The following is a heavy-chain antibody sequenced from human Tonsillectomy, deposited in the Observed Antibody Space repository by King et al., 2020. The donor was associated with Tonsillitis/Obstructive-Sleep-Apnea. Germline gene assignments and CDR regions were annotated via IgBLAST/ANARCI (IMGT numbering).Heavy chain of an antibody. J-gene: IGHJ4*02. CDR2: INHSGST. CDR1: GGSFSGYY. D-gene: IGHD1-7*01. V-gene: IGHV4-34*01. Sequence: VQLQQWGAGLLKPPETLSLTCAVYGGSFSGYYWSLIRQPPGKGLEWIGEINHSGSTNYNPSLKSLVTISVDTSTNQFSLKLSSVTAADTAVYYCARTHNINYNYFDYWGQGTLVTVSS. CDR3: ARTHNINYNYFDY.